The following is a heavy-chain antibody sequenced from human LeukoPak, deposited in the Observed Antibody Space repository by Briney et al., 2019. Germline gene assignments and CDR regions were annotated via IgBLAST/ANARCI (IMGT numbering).Heavy chain of an antibody. J-gene: IGHJ4*02. V-gene: IGHV3-53*01. CDR3: ARAGGSYGN. D-gene: IGHD1-26*01. CDR2: IYSGGDT. CDR1: GLTVSSNY. Sequence: PGGSLRLSCAASGLTVSSNYMSWVRQAPGKGLEWVSVIYSGGDTYYADSVKGRFTISRDNSKNTLYLQMNSLRPEDTAVHYCARAGGSYGNWGQGTLVTVSS.